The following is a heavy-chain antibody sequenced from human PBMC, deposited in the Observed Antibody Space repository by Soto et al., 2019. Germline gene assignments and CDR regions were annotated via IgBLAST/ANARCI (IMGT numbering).Heavy chain of an antibody. CDR3: ARDGVIISSSWNHYYYGMDV. J-gene: IGHJ6*02. CDR1: GYTFTSYD. D-gene: IGHD6-13*01. CDR2: MNPNSGNT. V-gene: IGHV1-8*01. Sequence: QVQLVQSGAEVKKPGASVKVSCKASGYTFTSYDINWVRQATGQGLEWMGWMNPNSGNTGYAQKFQGRVTMTRNTSISTAYMERSSLRSEDTAVYYCARDGVIISSSWNHYYYGMDVWGQGTTVTVSS.